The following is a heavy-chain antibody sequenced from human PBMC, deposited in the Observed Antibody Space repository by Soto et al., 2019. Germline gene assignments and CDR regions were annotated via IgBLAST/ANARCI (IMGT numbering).Heavy chain of an antibody. V-gene: IGHV4-31*03. J-gene: IGHJ2*01. D-gene: IGHD6-13*01. CDR3: ARDSAGLYSSSNDVDWYFDL. CDR1: GGSISSGGYY. CDR2: IYYSGST. Sequence: SETLSLTCTVSGGSISSGGYYWSWIRQHPGKGLEWIGYIYYSGSTYYNPSLKSRVTISVDTSKNQFSLKLSSVTAADTAVYYCARDSAGLYSSSNDVDWYFDLWGRGTLVTVSS.